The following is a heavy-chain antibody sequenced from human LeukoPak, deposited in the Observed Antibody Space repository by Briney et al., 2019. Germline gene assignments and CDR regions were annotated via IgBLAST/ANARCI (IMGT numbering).Heavy chain of an antibody. CDR2: INQGGSEK. CDR1: GFTSSSYW. V-gene: IGHV3-7*01. CDR3: AREYPTAVTRPFDS. Sequence: GGSLRLSCAGSGFTSSSYWMSWVRQAPGKGLEWVANINQGGSEKWYVASVKGRFTISRDDATNSLYLQMNSLRAEDTAVYHCAREYPTAVTRPFDSWGQGTLVTVSS. D-gene: IGHD4-17*01. J-gene: IGHJ4*02.